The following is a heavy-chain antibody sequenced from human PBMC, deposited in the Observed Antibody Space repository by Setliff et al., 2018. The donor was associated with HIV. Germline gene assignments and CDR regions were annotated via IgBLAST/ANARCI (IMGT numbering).Heavy chain of an antibody. J-gene: IGHJ6*03. CDR1: GGSISSGSYY. CDR3: ARAIQPYYMDV. CDR2: IYTNGRS. V-gene: IGHV4-61*02. Sequence: PSETLSLTCTVSGGSISSGSYYWSWIRQPAGKGLEWIGRIYTNGRSNFNPSLKSRVSISLDTSKNQISLNLRSVTAADTAVYYCARAIQPYYMDVWGKGTTVTVSS.